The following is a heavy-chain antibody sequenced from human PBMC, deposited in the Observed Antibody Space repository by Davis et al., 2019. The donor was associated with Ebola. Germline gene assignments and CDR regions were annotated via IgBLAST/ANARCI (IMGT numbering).Heavy chain of an antibody. Sequence: PGGSLRLSCAASGITFSNAWMSWVRQAPGKGLEWVGRIKSRADGGTRDYAAPVKGRFTVSSDDSKNTLYLQMNSLKSDDTGVYYCAAAGFGDLHDVFDIWGQGTMVTVSS. J-gene: IGHJ3*02. CDR3: AAAGFGDLHDVFDI. CDR2: IKSRADGGTR. D-gene: IGHD3-10*01. V-gene: IGHV3-15*01. CDR1: GITFSNAW.